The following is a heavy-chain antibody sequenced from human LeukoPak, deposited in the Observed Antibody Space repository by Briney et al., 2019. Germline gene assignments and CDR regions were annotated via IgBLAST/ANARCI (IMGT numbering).Heavy chain of an antibody. CDR3: TREGVYAPDGSGYHRDAFDI. CDR2: IIPVLGVS. Sequence: GASVKVSCKASGGSFSNYVITWVRQAPGQGLEWMGRIIPVLGVSNFAQKFQGRVTITADKSTNTAHMELSRLESGDTAVYYCTREGVYAPDGSGYHRDAFDIWGQGTVVTVS. J-gene: IGHJ3*02. V-gene: IGHV1-69*04. CDR1: GGSFSNYV. D-gene: IGHD3-22*01.